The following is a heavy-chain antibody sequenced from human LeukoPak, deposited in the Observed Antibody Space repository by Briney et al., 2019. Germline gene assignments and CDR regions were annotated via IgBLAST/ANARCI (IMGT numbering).Heavy chain of an antibody. CDR2: ISGDGGST. D-gene: IGHD3-22*01. Sequence: GGSLRLSCAASGFTFDDYAMHWVRQAPRKGLEWVSLISGDGGSTYYADSVKGRFTISRDNSKNSLYLQMNSLRTEDTALYYCAKALGTYYYDSSGYYSAFDIWGQGTMVTVSS. CDR1: GFTFDDYA. CDR3: AKALGTYYYDSSGYYSAFDI. J-gene: IGHJ3*02. V-gene: IGHV3-43*02.